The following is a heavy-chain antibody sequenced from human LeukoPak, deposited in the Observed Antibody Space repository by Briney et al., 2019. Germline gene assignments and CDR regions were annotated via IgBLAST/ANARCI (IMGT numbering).Heavy chain of an antibody. CDR1: GGSISSYY. D-gene: IGHD3-9*01. CDR2: IYYSGST. CDR3: ARDRDDILTGYPTGGWFDP. Sequence: SETLSLTCTVSGGSISSYYWSRIRQPPGKGLEWIGYIYYSGSTNYNPSLKSRVTISVDTSKNQFSLKLSSVTAADTAVYYCARDRDDILTGYPTGGWFDPWGQGTLVTVSS. V-gene: IGHV4-59*01. J-gene: IGHJ5*02.